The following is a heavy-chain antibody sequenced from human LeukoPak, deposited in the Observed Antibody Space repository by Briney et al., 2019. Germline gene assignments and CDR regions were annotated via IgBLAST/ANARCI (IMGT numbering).Heavy chain of an antibody. CDR3: ARDSAADYYYYYMDV. CDR1: GCTFSSYA. J-gene: IGHJ6*03. V-gene: IGHV1-69*05. Sequence: SVKVSCKASGCTFSSYAISWVRQAPGQGLEWMGGRIPIFGTANYAHKFQGRVTITTDESTSTAYMELSSLRSEDTAVYYCARDSAADYYYYYMDVWVKGTTVTVSS. D-gene: IGHD2-15*01. CDR2: RIPIFGTA.